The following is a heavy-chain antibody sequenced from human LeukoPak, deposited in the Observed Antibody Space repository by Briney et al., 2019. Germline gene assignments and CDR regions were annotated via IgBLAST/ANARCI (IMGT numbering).Heavy chain of an antibody. CDR1: EFTLSSYW. CDR2: INGDGSRT. V-gene: IGHV3-74*01. J-gene: IGHJ4*02. Sequence: GGSLRLSCAASEFTLSSYWMHWVRQAPGKGLVWVSRINGDGSRTTYADSVKGRFTISRDNAKNMLYLQMNSLRAEDTAVYYCARDPDLSGYSFFEYWGQGTLDTVSS. D-gene: IGHD3-22*01. CDR3: ARDPDLSGYSFFEY.